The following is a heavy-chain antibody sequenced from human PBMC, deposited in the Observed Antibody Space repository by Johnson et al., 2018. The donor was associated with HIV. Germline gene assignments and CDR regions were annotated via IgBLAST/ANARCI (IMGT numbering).Heavy chain of an antibody. Sequence: VHLVESGGGLVQPGGSLRVSCAASGFTVSNNYMSWVRQAPGQGLEWVSLIYSGGSAYYADSVKGRFTISRDNSRNTLYLQMNSLRAEDTAVYYCARHSDPWFVSGYYNGAFDIWGQGTMVTVSS. J-gene: IGHJ3*02. D-gene: IGHD3-22*01. V-gene: IGHV3-66*04. CDR1: GFTVSNNY. CDR3: ARHSDPWFVSGYYNGAFDI. CDR2: IYSGGSA.